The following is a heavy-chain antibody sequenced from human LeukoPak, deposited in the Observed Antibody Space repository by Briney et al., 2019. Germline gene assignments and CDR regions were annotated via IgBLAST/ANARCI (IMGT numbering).Heavy chain of an antibody. J-gene: IGHJ4*02. CDR1: GGTFSSYA. CDR2: IIPIFGTA. V-gene: IGHV1-69*06. CDR3: ARDDKRGGNYAY. D-gene: IGHD4-11*01. Sequence: SVKVSCKASGGTFSSYAISWVRQAPGQGLEWMGGIIPIFGTANYAQKFQGRVTITADKSTSTAYMELRSLRSDDTAVYYCARDDKRGGNYAYWGQGTLVTVSS.